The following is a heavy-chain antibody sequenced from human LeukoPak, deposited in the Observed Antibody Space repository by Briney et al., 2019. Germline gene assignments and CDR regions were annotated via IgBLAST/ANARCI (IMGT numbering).Heavy chain of an antibody. CDR3: ARAPRMVITPIYFDY. Sequence: ASVPVSCQASGYTFTGYYMHWVRQAPGQGLEWMGWINPNSGGTNSAQKYQGMVTMTSDTSISTAYMELSRLRSDDTALYYCARAPRMVITPIYFDYWGQGTLVTVSS. CDR1: GYTFTGYY. D-gene: IGHD4/OR15-4a*01. CDR2: INPNSGGT. J-gene: IGHJ4*02. V-gene: IGHV1-2*02.